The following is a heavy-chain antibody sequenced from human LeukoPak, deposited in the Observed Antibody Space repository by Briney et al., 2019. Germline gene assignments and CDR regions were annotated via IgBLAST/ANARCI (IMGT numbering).Heavy chain of an antibody. CDR1: GFTFSSYW. J-gene: IGHJ5*02. D-gene: IGHD4/OR15-4a*01. Sequence: GGSLRLSCAASGFTFSSYWMSWVRQAPGKGLEWVANIKQDGSEKYYVDSVKGRFTISRDNAKNSLYLQMNSLRAEDTAVYYCAREANLLRRWRPESGFDPWGQGTLVTVSS. CDR3: AREANLLRRWRPESGFDP. V-gene: IGHV3-7*01. CDR2: IKQDGSEK.